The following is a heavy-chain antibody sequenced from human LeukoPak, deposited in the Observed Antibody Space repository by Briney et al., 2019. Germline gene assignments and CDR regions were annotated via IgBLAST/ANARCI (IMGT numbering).Heavy chain of an antibody. D-gene: IGHD6-19*01. CDR2: IYYSGST. CDR3: ARAGTSSGWSGNWFDP. Sequence: PSETLSLTCTVSGGSISSSSYYWGWIRQPPGKGLEWIGSIYYSGSTYYNPSLTSRVTISVDTSKNQFSLKLSSVTAADTAVYYCARAGTSSGWSGNWFDPWGQGTLVAVSS. CDR1: GGSISSSSYY. V-gene: IGHV4-39*01. J-gene: IGHJ5*02.